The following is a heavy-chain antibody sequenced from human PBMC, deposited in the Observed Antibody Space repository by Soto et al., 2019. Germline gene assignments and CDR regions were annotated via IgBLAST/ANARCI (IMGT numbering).Heavy chain of an antibody. V-gene: IGHV1-18*01. CDR2: ISAYNGNT. J-gene: IGHJ4*02. D-gene: IGHD1-1*01. CDR3: AREVDRMATTSYYFDY. CDR1: GYTFTSYG. Sequence: QVQLVQSGAEVKKPGASVNVSCRASGYTFTSYGISWGRQAPGQGLEWMGWISAYNGNTNYAQKLQGRVTMTTDTSTSTAYMELKSLRSDDTAVYYCAREVDRMATTSYYFDYWGQGTLVTVSS.